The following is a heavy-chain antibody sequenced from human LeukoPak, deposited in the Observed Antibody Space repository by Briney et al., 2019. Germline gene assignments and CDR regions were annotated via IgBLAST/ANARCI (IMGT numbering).Heavy chain of an antibody. J-gene: IGHJ6*02. CDR2: IYYSGST. D-gene: IGHD3-10*01. V-gene: IGHV4-59*08. CDR3: ARQGSGYYYYGMDV. Sequence: SETLSLTCTVSGGSISSYYWSWIRQPPGKGLEGIGYIYYSGSTNYNPSLKSRVTISVDTSKNQFSLKLSSVTAADTAVYYWARQGSGYYYYGMDVWGQGTTVTVSS. CDR1: GGSISSYY.